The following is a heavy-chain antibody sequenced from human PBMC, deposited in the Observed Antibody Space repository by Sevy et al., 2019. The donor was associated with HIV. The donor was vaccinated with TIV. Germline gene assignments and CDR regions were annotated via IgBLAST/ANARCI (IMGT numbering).Heavy chain of an antibody. J-gene: IGHJ6*02. CDR1: GFTSGDYI. V-gene: IGHV3-49*03. D-gene: IGHD3-10*01. Sequence: GGSLRLSCTPSGFTSGDYILTWFRQAPGKGLEWVGLIRSKTYGGKTEYAASGKGRITISRDDSKNIAYLRMNCLKTEDTAVYYCTRTSYYYDSGSYFGMDVWGQGTTVTVSS. CDR3: TRTSYYYDSGSYFGMDV. CDR2: IRSKTYGGKT.